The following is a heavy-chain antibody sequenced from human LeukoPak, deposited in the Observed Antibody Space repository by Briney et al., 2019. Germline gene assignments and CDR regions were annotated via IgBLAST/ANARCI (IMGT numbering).Heavy chain of an antibody. Sequence: PGGSLRLSCAASGFTFSDYYMSWVRQAPGKGLEWVSYISSFGSYTNYADSVRGGFIISRDNANNPLYLQVNSLRAEDTAVYYCARDGGYCSGGSCYSRAFDIWGQGTMVTVSS. J-gene: IGHJ3*02. D-gene: IGHD2-15*01. CDR2: ISSFGSYT. V-gene: IGHV3-11*05. CDR1: GFTFSDYY. CDR3: ARDGGYCSGGSCYSRAFDI.